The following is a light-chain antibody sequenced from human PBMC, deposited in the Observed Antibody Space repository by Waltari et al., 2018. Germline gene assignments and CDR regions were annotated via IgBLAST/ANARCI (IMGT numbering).Light chain of an antibody. CDR3: QQYYNWPRLT. CDR2: DAS. Sequence: EIVMTQSPATLSVSPGERATLSCRASQSISSTLAWYQQKPGQAPRLLIYDASTRATGIPARFSGSGSGTEFTLTISSLQSEDFAVYYCQQYYNWPRLTFGGGTKVKIK. J-gene: IGKJ4*01. V-gene: IGKV3-15*01. CDR1: QSISST.